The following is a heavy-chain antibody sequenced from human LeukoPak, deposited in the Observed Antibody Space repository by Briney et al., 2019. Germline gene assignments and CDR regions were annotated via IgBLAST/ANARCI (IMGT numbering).Heavy chain of an antibody. CDR3: AIFDFLFGEIDNWFDP. J-gene: IGHJ5*02. CDR1: GYNFTIYW. V-gene: IGHV5-51*01. D-gene: IGHD3-16*01. Sequence: GASPKISCKGSGYNFTIYWIGWVRQMPGKGLEWMGIIYPGDSDTRYSPSFQGQVTISADKSISTAYLQWSSLKASDTAMYYCAIFDFLFGEIDNWFDPWGQGTQVTVSS. CDR2: IYPGDSDT.